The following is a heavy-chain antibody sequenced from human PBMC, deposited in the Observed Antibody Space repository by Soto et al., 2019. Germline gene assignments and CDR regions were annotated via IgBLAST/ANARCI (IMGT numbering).Heavy chain of an antibody. V-gene: IGHV4-34*01. CDR2: ISQSGST. CDR1: GQSFSGHT. D-gene: IGHD2-2*01. J-gene: IGHJ4*02. CDR3: ARGSGIAVIPGELEDVHYDY. Sequence: QVQRQQWGAGLLKPSETLSLTCAVYGQSFSGHTWSWIRQSPGKGLEWIGEISQSGSTYYNPSLKTRVTMSADTSKNQFSLTLNSVTAADTGVFYCARGSGIAVIPGELEDVHYDYWGQGTLVSVSS.